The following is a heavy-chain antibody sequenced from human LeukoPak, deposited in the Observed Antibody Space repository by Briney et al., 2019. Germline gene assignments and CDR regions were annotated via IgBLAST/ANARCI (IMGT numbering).Heavy chain of an antibody. CDR3: ANASQNYYDSGGLDY. Sequence: GGSLRLSCAASGFTFDDYAMHWVRQAPGKGLEWVSGISWNSGSIGYADSVKGRFTISRDNAKNSLYLQMNSLRAEDTALYYCANASQNYYDSGGLDYWGQGTLVTVSS. V-gene: IGHV3-9*01. CDR2: ISWNSGSI. D-gene: IGHD3-22*01. CDR1: GFTFDDYA. J-gene: IGHJ4*02.